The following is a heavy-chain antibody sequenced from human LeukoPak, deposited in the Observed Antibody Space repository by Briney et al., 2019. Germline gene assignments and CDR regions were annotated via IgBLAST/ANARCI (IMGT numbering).Heavy chain of an antibody. CDR3: ARSTLSAIFGVVIDRRFDY. D-gene: IGHD3-3*01. J-gene: IGHJ4*02. V-gene: IGHV1-8*01. CDR1: GYTFTSYD. CDR2: MNPNSGNT. Sequence: ASVKVSCKASGYTFTSYDINWVRQAPGQGLEWMGWMNPNSGNTGYAQKFRGRVTMTRNTSISTAYMELSSLRSEDTAVYYCARSTLSAIFGVVIDRRFDYWGQGTLVTVSS.